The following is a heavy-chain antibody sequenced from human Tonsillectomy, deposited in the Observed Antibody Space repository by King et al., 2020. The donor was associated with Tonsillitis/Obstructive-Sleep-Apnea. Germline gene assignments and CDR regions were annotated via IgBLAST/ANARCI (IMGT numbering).Heavy chain of an antibody. V-gene: IGHV3-74*01. CDR3: TRGELEAFDI. D-gene: IGHD3-10*01. CDR1: GFTFISYR. CDR2: VNSDGSST. Sequence: QLVESGGGLVQPGGSQRLSCAASGFTFISYRMHWVRQGPEKGLVWVSRVNSDGSSTSYADSVKGRFTISRDNAKNTLYLQMNSLRAEDTAVYYCTRGELEAFDIWGQGTMVTVSS. J-gene: IGHJ3*02.